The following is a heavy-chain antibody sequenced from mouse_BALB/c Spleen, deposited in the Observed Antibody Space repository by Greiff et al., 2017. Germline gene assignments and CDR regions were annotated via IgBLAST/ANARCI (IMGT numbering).Heavy chain of an antibody. D-gene: IGHD2-2*01. CDR1: GYTFTSYY. V-gene: IGHV1S81*02. J-gene: IGHJ4*01. CDR2: INPSNGGT. CDR3: TRWGLPLYAMDY. Sequence: VQLQQSGAELVKPGASVKLSCKASGYTFTSYYMYWVKQRPGQGLEWIGEINPSNGGTNFNEKFKSKATLTVDKSSSTAYMQLSSLTSEDSAVYYCTRWGLPLYAMDYWGQGTSVTVSS.